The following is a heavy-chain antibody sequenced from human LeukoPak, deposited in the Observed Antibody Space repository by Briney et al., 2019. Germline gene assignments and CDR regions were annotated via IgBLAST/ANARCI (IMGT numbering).Heavy chain of an antibody. V-gene: IGHV1-2*02. D-gene: IGHD6-13*01. CDR1: GYTFTGYC. CDR2: INPNSGGT. J-gene: IGHJ4*02. CDR3: ARVLDSSSWTDY. Sequence: ASVTVSCKASGYTFTGYCMHWVRQAPGQGLEWMGWINPNSGGTNYAQKFQGRVPMTRDTSISTAYMELSRLRSDDTAVYYCARVLDSSSWTDYWGQGTLVTVSS.